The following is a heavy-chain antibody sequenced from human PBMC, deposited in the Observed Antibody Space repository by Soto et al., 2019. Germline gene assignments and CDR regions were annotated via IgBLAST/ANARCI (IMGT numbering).Heavy chain of an antibody. CDR2: IYYSGST. CDR3: ARDPHQGNWFDP. CDR1: GGSVSSGSYY. Sequence: KTSETLSLTCTVSGGSVSSGSYYWSWIRQPPGKGLEWIGYIYYSGSTNYNPSLKSRVTISVDTSKNQFSLKLSSVTAADTAVYYCARDPHQGNWFDPWGQGTLVTVSS. D-gene: IGHD2-2*01. V-gene: IGHV4-61*01. J-gene: IGHJ5*02.